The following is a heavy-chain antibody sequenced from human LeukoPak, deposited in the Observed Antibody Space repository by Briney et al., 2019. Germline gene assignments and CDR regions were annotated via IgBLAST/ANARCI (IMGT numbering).Heavy chain of an antibody. D-gene: IGHD1-26*01. J-gene: IGHJ5*02. Sequence: AGGSLRLSCAASGFTFSDYYMSWIRQAPGKGLEWVSYISSSGSTIYYADSVKGRFTISRDNAKNSLYLQMNSLRAEDTAVYYCARMVYSGSYLNWFDPWAREPWSPSPQ. CDR1: GFTFSDYY. CDR2: ISSSGSTI. V-gene: IGHV3-11*01. CDR3: ARMVYSGSYLNWFDP.